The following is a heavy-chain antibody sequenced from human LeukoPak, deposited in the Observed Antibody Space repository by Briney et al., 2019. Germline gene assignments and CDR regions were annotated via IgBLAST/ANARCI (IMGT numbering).Heavy chain of an antibody. CDR1: GGSISSSPYY. CDR2: IYYSGST. V-gene: IGHV4-39*01. Sequence: SETLSLTCTVSGGSISSSPYYWGWIRQPPGKGLEWIGNIYYSGSTYYNPSLKTRVTISVDTSKNQFSLKLTSVTAADTAVYYCARHSSVDGNWPRPLDYWGQGSLVTVSS. D-gene: IGHD6-19*01. CDR3: ARHSSVDGNWPRPLDY. J-gene: IGHJ4*02.